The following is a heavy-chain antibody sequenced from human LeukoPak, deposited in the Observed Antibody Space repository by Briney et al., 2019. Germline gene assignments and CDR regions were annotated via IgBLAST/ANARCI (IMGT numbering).Heavy chain of an antibody. J-gene: IGHJ3*02. CDR1: GFTFSSYS. Sequence: GGSLRLSCAASGFTFSSYSMNWVRQAPGKGLEWVSYISSSSSTIYYADSVKGRFTISRDNAKNSLYLQMNSLRAEDTAVYYCASGHYYYDSSGLDAFDIWGQGTMVTVSS. V-gene: IGHV3-48*01. CDR2: ISSSSSTI. D-gene: IGHD3-22*01. CDR3: ASGHYYYDSSGLDAFDI.